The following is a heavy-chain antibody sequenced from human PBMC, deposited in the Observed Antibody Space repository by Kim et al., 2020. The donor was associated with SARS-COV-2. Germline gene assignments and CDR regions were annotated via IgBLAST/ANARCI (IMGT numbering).Heavy chain of an antibody. J-gene: IGHJ4*02. CDR2: IDYSGST. Sequence: SETLSLTCTVSGASISSGGYYWGWIRQHQGKGLEWIAYIDYSGSTDDNPSVKSRLIISLDKSKNQISLKLSSVTAADTAVYYCVRGRRDGYNYFDYWGQGTLVTVSS. CDR3: VRGRRDGYNYFDY. V-gene: IGHV4-31*03. D-gene: IGHD5-12*01. CDR1: GASISSGGYY.